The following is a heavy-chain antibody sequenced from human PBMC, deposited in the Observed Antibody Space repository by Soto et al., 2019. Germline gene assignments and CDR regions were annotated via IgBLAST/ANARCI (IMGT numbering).Heavy chain of an antibody. Sequence: QVQLVQSGAEVKKPGSSVKVSCKASGGTFSSYAISWVRQAPGQGLEWMGGIIPIFGTAKYAQKFQGRVPDTVVETTKTGYLGQRSLGFGATAGVFCASGFRCCGGGVGSTRYYGMDVWGQGTTVTVSS. CDR3: ASGFRCCGGGVGSTRYYGMDV. J-gene: IGHJ6*02. CDR1: GGTFSSYA. CDR2: IIPIFGTA. D-gene: IGHD5-12*01. V-gene: IGHV1-69*01.